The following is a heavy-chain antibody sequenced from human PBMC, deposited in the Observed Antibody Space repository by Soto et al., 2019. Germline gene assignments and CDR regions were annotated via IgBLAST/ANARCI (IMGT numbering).Heavy chain of an antibody. V-gene: IGHV1-2*04. CDR1: GYTFTGYY. CDR2: INPNSGGT. CDR3: ARGDYDYIWGSYRSTPRRDWFDP. J-gene: IGHJ5*02. D-gene: IGHD3-16*02. Sequence: QVQLVQYGAEVKKPGASVKVSCKASGYTFTGYYMHWVRQAPGQGLEWMGWINPNSGGTKYAQKFQGWVTMTRDTSISTAYRELSRLRSDDTAVYYCARGDYDYIWGSYRSTPRRDWFDPWGQGTLVTVSS.